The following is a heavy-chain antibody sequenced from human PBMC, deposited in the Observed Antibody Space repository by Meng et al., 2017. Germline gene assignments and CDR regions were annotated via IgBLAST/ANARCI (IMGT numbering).Heavy chain of an antibody. J-gene: IGHJ4*02. CDR1: GFSFSSNW. V-gene: IGHV3-7*01. CDR2: IRKDGSEK. Sequence: GGSLRLSCAASGFSFSSNWMSWVRQAPGKGLEWVANIRKDGSEKHYVDSVKGRFTISRDNAKNSLYLQMNSLRAEDTAVYYCARSIAAAFDYWGQGMLVTVSS. CDR3: ARSIAAAFDY. D-gene: IGHD6-13*01.